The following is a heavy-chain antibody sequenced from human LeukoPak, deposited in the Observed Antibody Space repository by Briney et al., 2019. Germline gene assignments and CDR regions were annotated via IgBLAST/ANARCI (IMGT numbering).Heavy chain of an antibody. J-gene: IGHJ4*02. CDR2: LSGSSSSI. D-gene: IGHD3-22*01. CDR1: GFTFSTYG. V-gene: IGHV3-48*02. CDR3: ARDYRYYDSSGYYSFDY. Sequence: GGSLRLSCAASGFTFSTYGMNWVRQAPGKGLEWVSYLSGSSSSIYYADSVKGRFTISRDNAKNSLYLQMNSLRDEDTAVYYCARDYRYYDSSGYYSFDYWGQGTLVTVSS.